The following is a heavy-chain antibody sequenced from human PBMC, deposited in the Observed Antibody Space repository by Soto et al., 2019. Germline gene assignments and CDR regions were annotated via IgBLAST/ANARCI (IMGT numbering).Heavy chain of an antibody. CDR2: IRPDNGNT. Sequence: QLQLVQSGAEVKRPGASVRVSCEASGYPFAKYGISWIRQAPGQGLEWMGWIRPDNGNTEYAQQFQGRVSMTRDTSSNTAYLEVRSRRSDDTVMYYCATSYDSGFDPWGQGTLVSVSS. D-gene: IGHD5-12*01. CDR1: GYPFAKYG. J-gene: IGHJ5*02. V-gene: IGHV1-18*04. CDR3: ATSYDSGFDP.